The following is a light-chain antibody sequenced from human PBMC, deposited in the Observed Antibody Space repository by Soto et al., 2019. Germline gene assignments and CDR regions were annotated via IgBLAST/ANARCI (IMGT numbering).Light chain of an antibody. CDR2: GAS. J-gene: IGKJ1*01. CDR3: QQYGSSGT. Sequence: GLSQSPGTVSLSEGERATLSCRASQSVSNNYLAWYQQKPGQAPRLLIYGASNRATGIPDRFSGSGSGTDFTLTISRLEPEDFAVYYCQQYGSSGTFGQGTKV. CDR1: QSVSNNY. V-gene: IGKV3-20*01.